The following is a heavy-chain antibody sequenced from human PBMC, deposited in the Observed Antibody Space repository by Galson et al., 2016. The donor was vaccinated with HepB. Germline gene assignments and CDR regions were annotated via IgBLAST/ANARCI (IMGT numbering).Heavy chain of an antibody. CDR1: GDSISSGGYY. Sequence: TLSLTCTVSGDSISSGGYYWTWIRQHPGKGLEWIGSIYYSGTTYYNPSLKSRVTISIDTSENQLSLRLRSVTAADTAMYFCARAVTRSLKIYYDYYYMDVWGTGTTVSVSS. D-gene: IGHD2-21*02. J-gene: IGHJ6*03. CDR3: ARAVTRSLKIYYDYYYMDV. CDR2: IYYSGTT. V-gene: IGHV4-31*03.